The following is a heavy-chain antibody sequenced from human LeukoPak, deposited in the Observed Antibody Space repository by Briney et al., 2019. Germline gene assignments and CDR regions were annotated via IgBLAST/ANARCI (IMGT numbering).Heavy chain of an antibody. J-gene: IGHJ5*02. CDR2: FSGSGGST. Sequence: GGSLRLSCAASGFTFSSYAMSWVRQAPGKGLEWVSAFSGSGGSTYYADSVKGRFPISRDNSKSTLYLQMSSLRAEDTALYYCAKEQGAYDPWGQGTLVTVSS. CDR1: GFTFSSYA. V-gene: IGHV3-23*01. CDR3: AKEQGAYDP.